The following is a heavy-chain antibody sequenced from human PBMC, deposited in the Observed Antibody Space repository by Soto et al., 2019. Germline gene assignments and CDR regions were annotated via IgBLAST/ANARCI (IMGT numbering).Heavy chain of an antibody. Sequence: ASVKVSCKASGYTFTSYDINWVRQATGQGLEWMGWMNPNSGNTGYAQKFQGRVTMTRNTSISTAYMELSSLRSEDTAVYYCARGEWLQLWFGVYKKGPGGKLYYFDYWGQGTLVTVSS. D-gene: IGHD5-18*01. J-gene: IGHJ4*02. CDR2: MNPNSGNT. V-gene: IGHV1-8*01. CDR1: GYTFTSYD. CDR3: ARGEWLQLWFGVYKKGPGGKLYYFDY.